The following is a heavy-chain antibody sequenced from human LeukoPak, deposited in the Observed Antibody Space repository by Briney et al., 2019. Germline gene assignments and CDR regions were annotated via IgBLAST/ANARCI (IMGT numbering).Heavy chain of an antibody. V-gene: IGHV1-8*03. D-gene: IGHD5-18*01. CDR3: ARDDKFTGYSYGPIFDY. CDR1: GYTFTSYD. CDR2: MNPNSGNT. J-gene: IGHJ4*02. Sequence: GASVKVSCKASGYTFTSYDINWVRQATGQGLEWMGWMNPNSGNTGYAQKFQGRVTITRNTSISTAYMELSSLRSEDTAVYYCARDDKFTGYSYGPIFDYWGQGTLVTVSS.